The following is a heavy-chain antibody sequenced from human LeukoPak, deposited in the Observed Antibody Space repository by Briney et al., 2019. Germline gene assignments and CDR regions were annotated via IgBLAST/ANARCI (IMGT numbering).Heavy chain of an antibody. J-gene: IGHJ4*02. CDR2: IYRGGDT. Sequence: GGSLRLSCAASGLNVSGNYMSWVRKAPEKGLEWVSVIYRGGDTYYADSVKGRFTVSRDISKNTLYLQMNSLRAEDTAVYYCASISNWGQGILVTVSS. CDR3: ASISN. V-gene: IGHV3-53*01. CDR1: GLNVSGNY.